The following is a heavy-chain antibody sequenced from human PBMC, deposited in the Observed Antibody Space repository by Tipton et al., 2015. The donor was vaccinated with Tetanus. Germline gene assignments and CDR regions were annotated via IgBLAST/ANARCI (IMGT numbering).Heavy chain of an antibody. V-gene: IGHV5-51*01. Sequence: VQLVQSGAEVKKAGESLKISCKGSGYSFSGYWIGWVRQMPGKGLEWMAIIYPDGFEPRYSPPFQGHVTISVDKSINTAYLQRSSLKASDSAIYFCARRRSAVLSGGYHWYFDLWGRGALITVSS. D-gene: IGHD2-15*01. CDR2: IYPDGFEP. J-gene: IGHJ2*01. CDR1: GYSFSGYW. CDR3: ARRRSAVLSGGYHWYFDL.